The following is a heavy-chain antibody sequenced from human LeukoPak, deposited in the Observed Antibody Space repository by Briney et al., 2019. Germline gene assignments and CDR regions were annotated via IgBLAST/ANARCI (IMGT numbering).Heavy chain of an antibody. J-gene: IGHJ2*01. CDR2: INAGNGNT. V-gene: IGHV1-3*01. CDR3: AADTYYYDSSGYYYPLSDL. Sequence: GASVKVSCKASGYTFTSYAMHWVRQAPGQRLEWMGWINAGNGNTKYSQKFQGRVTITRDTSASTAYMELSSLRSEDTAVYYCAADTYYYDSSGYYYPLSDLWGRGTLVTVSS. D-gene: IGHD3-22*01. CDR1: GYTFTSYA.